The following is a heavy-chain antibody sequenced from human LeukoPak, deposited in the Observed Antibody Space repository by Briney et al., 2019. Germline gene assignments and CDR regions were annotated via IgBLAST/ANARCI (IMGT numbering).Heavy chain of an antibody. J-gene: IGHJ6*03. Sequence: ASVTVSCKASGYAFTSYDINWVRQAPGQGLEWMGWMNPNSGNTGYSQKFQGRVTMTRNTSISTAYMELSSLRSEDTAVYYCAREVPDSGWAAYHYYYIDVWGKGTTVTISS. CDR3: AREVPDSGWAAYHYYYIDV. D-gene: IGHD6-19*01. V-gene: IGHV1-8*01. CDR1: GYAFTSYD. CDR2: MNPNSGNT.